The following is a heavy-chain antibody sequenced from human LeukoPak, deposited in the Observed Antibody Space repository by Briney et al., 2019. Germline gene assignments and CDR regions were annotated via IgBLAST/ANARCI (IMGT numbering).Heavy chain of an antibody. J-gene: IGHJ4*02. CDR3: ARAGGFFSPFGY. CDR2: IYHSGSP. V-gene: IGHV4-4*02. D-gene: IGHD3-3*01. CDR1: GGSISSNNW. Sequence: PSETLSLTCAVSGGSISSNNWWSWVHQPPGKGLEWIGEIYHSGSPNYNPSLKSRVTISVDTSKNQFSLKLSSVTAADTAVYYCARAGGFFSPFGYWGQGTLVTVSS.